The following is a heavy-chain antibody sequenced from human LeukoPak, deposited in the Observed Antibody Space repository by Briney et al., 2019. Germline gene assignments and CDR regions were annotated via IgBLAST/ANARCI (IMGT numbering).Heavy chain of an antibody. CDR1: GGSISSYY. V-gene: IGHV4-59*12. CDR3: AVRHTARGY. Sequence: PSETLSLTCTVSGGSISSYYFNWIRQPPGKGLEWIGYIYYSGNTNYNPSLKSRVTISVDTSKNQFSLKLSSVTAADTAVYYCAVRHTARGYWGQGTLVTVSS. CDR2: IYYSGNT. D-gene: IGHD5-18*01. J-gene: IGHJ4*02.